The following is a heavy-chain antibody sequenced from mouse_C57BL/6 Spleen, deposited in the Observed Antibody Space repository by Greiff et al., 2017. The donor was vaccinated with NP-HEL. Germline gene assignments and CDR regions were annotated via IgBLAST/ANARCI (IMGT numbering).Heavy chain of an antibody. D-gene: IGHD2-4*01. CDR2: IYPGDGDT. CDR1: GYAFSSSW. Sequence: VQLQQSGPELVKPGASVKISCKASGYAFSSSWMNWVKQRPGKGLEWIGRIYPGDGDTNYNGKFKGKATLTADKSSSTAYMQLSSLTSEDSAVYFCAREDYDYDWYFDVWGTGTTVTVSS. CDR3: AREDYDYDWYFDV. V-gene: IGHV1-82*01. J-gene: IGHJ1*03.